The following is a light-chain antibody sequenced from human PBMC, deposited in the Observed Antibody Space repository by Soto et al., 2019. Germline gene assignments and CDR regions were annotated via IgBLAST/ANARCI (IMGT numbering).Light chain of an antibody. CDR1: SSDVGGYNY. J-gene: IGLJ3*02. V-gene: IGLV2-14*01. CDR3: SSFTSSHTWV. Sequence: QSALTQPASVSGSPGLSITISCTGTSSDVGGYNYVSWYQQHPGKAPKLMICEVSNRPSGVSNRFSGSKSGNTASLTISGLQAEDEADYYCSSFTSSHTWVFGGGTKLTV. CDR2: EVS.